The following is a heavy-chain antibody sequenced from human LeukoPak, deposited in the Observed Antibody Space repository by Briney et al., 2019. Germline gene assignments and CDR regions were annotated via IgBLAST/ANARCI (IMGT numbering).Heavy chain of an antibody. J-gene: IGHJ3*02. CDR3: ARGGTMMYAFDI. V-gene: IGHV4-30-4*08. Sequence: KASETLSLTCTVSGGSISSGDYYWSWIRQPPGTGLEWIGYIYYSGSTYYNPSLKSRVTISVDTSKNQFSLKLSSVTAADTAVYYCARGGTMMYAFDIWGQGTMVTVSS. CDR1: GGSISSGDYY. D-gene: IGHD3-22*01. CDR2: IYYSGST.